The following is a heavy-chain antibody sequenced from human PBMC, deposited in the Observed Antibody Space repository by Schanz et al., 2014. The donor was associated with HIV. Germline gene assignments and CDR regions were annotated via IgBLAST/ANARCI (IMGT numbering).Heavy chain of an antibody. J-gene: IGHJ5*02. Sequence: EVQLLESGGGLVQPGGSLRLSCAASRFTFSSFAMGWVRQAPGKGLEWVSTIIGSGGRTYYADSVKGRFTISRDNSMNTLFLQMNSLRAEDTAIYYCTGGLYYDSIPFDPWGQGTLVTVSS. CDR1: RFTFSSFA. CDR2: IIGSGGRT. V-gene: IGHV3-23*01. CDR3: TGGLYYDSIPFDP. D-gene: IGHD3-22*01.